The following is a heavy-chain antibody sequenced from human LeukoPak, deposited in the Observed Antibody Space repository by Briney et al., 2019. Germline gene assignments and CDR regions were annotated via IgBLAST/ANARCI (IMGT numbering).Heavy chain of an antibody. CDR2: MNPNSGNT. CDR1: GYTFTSYD. J-gene: IGHJ4*02. CDR3: ARAYDYYDILTGYYNLDY. Sequence: ASVKVSCKASGYTFTSYDINWVRQATGQGLEWMGWMNPNSGNTGYAQKFQGRVTMTRNTSISTAYMELSSLRSEDTAVCYCARAYDYYDILTGYYNLDYWGQGTLVTVSS. V-gene: IGHV1-8*01. D-gene: IGHD3-9*01.